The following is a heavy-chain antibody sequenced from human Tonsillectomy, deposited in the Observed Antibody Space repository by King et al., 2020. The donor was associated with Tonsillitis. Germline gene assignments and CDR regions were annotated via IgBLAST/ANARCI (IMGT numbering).Heavy chain of an antibody. CDR3: AREESDSFVF. CDR2: INARVGNT. V-gene: IGHV1-3*01. D-gene: IGHD3-10*01. J-gene: IGHJ3*01. CDR1: GYTFTRYP. Sequence: QLVQSGAEVKKPGASVKVSCKTSGYTFTRYPMHWVRQAPGQRLEWMGWINARVGNTEHPEKFQGRLTLTRDTSATTAYMELTNLRFEYTGVYYCAREESDSFVFWGQGTMVTVSS.